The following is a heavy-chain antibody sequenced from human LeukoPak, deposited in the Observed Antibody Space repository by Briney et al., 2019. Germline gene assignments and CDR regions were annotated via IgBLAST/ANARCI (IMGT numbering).Heavy chain of an antibody. V-gene: IGHV1-69*04. J-gene: IGHJ4*02. Sequence: SVKVSCKASGYTFTSYAISWVRQAPGQGLEWMGRIIPILGIANYAQKFQGRVTITADKSTSTAYMELSSLRSEDTAVYYCARDITMVRGVMKGSDYWGQGTLVTVSS. CDR3: ARDITMVRGVMKGSDY. CDR2: IIPILGIA. D-gene: IGHD3-10*01. CDR1: GYTFTSYA.